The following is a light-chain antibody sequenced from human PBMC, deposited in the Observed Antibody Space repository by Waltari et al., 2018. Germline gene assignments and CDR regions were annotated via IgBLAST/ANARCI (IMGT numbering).Light chain of an antibody. J-gene: IGLJ3*02. V-gene: IGLV7-46*01. CDR1: PGAVTSGHY. Sequence: QAVVTQEPSLTVSPGGTVTLTCCSSPGAVTSGHYPYWFQQKPGQAPRTLIYDTSNKHSWTPARFSGSLLGGKAALTLSGAQPEDEAEYYCLISYSGARFVFGGGTKLTVL. CDR3: LISYSGARFV. CDR2: DTS.